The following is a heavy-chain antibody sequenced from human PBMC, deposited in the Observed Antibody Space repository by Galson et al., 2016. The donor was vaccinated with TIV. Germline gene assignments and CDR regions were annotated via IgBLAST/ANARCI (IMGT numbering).Heavy chain of an antibody. V-gene: IGHV3-7*01. J-gene: IGHJ6*02. Sequence: SLRLSCAASGFTFRSYWMSWVRQAPGKGLEWVANIKQDGSEKYYVDSVKGRFTISRDNAKNSVYLQMNSLRAEDTAVYYCARDTAFGRVGAPAEDYYYPGMDVWGQGTTVTVSS. CDR1: GFTFRSYW. CDR2: IKQDGSEK. CDR3: ARDTAFGRVGAPAEDYYYPGMDV. D-gene: IGHD1-26*01.